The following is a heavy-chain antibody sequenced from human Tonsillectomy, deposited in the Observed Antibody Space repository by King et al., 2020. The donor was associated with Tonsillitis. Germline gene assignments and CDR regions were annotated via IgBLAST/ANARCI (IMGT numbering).Heavy chain of an antibody. CDR3: AKGLYYYGDYLHGMDV. CDR2: ISWNSGSI. CDR1: GFTFDDYA. J-gene: IGHJ6*02. Sequence: VQLVESGGGLVQPGRSLRLSCAASGFTFDDYAMHWVRQAPGKGLEWVSGISWNSGSIGYADSVKGRFTISRDNAKNSLYLQMNSLRAEDTALYYCAKGLYYYGDYLHGMDVWGQGTTVTVPS. V-gene: IGHV3-9*01. D-gene: IGHD4-17*01.